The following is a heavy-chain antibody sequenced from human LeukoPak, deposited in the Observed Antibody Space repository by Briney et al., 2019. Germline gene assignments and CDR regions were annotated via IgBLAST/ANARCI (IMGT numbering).Heavy chain of an antibody. J-gene: IGHJ6*02. CDR1: VGSISSGGYS. CDR2: IYHSGNT. V-gene: IGHV4-30-2*01. D-gene: IGHD4-11*01. CDR3: ATAITTYFYYGMAV. Sequence: SQTLSLTCAVSVGSISSGGYSWSWIRQPPAKGVEWIGNIYHSGNTYYNPSLKSRVTISVDMSKNQFSLNLRSVTAADTAVYYCATAITTYFYYGMAVWGQGTTVTVSS.